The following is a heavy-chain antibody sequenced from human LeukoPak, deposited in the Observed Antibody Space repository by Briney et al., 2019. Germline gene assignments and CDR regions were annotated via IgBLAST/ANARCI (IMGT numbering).Heavy chain of an antibody. CDR1: GGTFSSYT. V-gene: IGHV1-69*02. CDR2: IIPILGIA. J-gene: IGHJ4*02. D-gene: IGHD1-26*01. CDR3: ARGPPYSGSSHSDY. Sequence: SVKVSCKASGGTFSSYTISWVRQAPGQGLEWMGRIIPILGIANYAQKFQGRVTITADKSTSTAYMELSSLRSEDTAVYYCARGPPYSGSSHSDYWVQGTLVTVSS.